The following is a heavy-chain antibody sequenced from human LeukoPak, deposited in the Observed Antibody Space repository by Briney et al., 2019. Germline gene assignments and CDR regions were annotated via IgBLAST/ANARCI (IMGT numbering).Heavy chain of an antibody. D-gene: IGHD5-24*01. CDR3: AKWLEGYTSDFDY. CDR1: GFTFSSYA. CDR2: ISGSGGNT. J-gene: IGHJ4*02. Sequence: PGGSLRLSCVASGFTFSSYAMSWVRQASGKGLEWVSAISGSGGNTYYADSVKGRLTISRDNSKNTLYLQMNSLRAEDTAVYYCAKWLEGYTSDFDYWGRGTLVTVSS. V-gene: IGHV3-23*01.